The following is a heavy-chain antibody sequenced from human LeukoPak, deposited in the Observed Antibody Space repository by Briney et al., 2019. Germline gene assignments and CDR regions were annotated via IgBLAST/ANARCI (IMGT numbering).Heavy chain of an antibody. V-gene: IGHV3-33*01. D-gene: IGHD6-13*01. CDR3: ARVSSWSRPFDY. J-gene: IGHJ4*02. CDR1: GFTFSSYG. CDR2: IWYDGSNK. Sequence: SGGSLRLSCAASGFTFSSYGMHWVRQAPGKGLEWVAVIWYDGSNKYYTDSVKGRFTIFRDNSKNTLYLQMNSLRAEDTAVYYCARVSSWSRPFDYWGQGTLVTVSS.